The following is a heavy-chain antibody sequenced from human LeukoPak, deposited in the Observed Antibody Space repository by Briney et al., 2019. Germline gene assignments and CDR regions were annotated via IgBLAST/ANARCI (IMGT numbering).Heavy chain of an antibody. CDR2: IYYSGST. V-gene: IGHV4-39*01. CDR1: GGSISSSSYY. J-gene: IGHJ6*02. D-gene: IGHD5-18*01. Sequence: SETLSLTCTVSGGSISSSSYYWGWIRQPPGKGLEWIGSIYYSGSTYYNPSLKSRVTISVDTSKNQFSLKLSSVTAADTAVYYCARGGNTAMVYYYYYYMDVWGQGTTVTVSS. CDR3: ARGGNTAMVYYYYYYMDV.